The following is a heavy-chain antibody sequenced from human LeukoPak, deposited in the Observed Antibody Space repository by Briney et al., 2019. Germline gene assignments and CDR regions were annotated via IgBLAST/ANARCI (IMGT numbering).Heavy chain of an antibody. CDR2: IWYDGTTK. CDR1: GFNFTNYG. D-gene: IGHD2-15*01. J-gene: IGHJ6*02. CDR3: ARDHSSASYYYGLDV. V-gene: IGHV3-33*01. Sequence: GKSLRLSCAASGFNFTNYGMHWVRQAPGKGLEWVAFIWYDGTTKSYTDSVKGRFAISRDNSKNTLYLQMNSLRADDTAVYYCARDHSSASYYYGLDVWGQGTTVTVSS.